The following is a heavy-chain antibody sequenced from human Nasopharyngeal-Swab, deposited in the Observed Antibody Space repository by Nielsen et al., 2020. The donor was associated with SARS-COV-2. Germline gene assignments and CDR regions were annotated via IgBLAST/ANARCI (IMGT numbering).Heavy chain of an antibody. V-gene: IGHV1-2*02. D-gene: IGHD3-22*01. J-gene: IGHJ4*02. CDR1: GYTFTGYY. CDR2: INPNSGGT. Sequence: ASVKVSCKASGYTFTGYYMHWVRQAPGQGLECMGWINPNSGGTNYAQKFQGRVTMTRDTSISTAYMELSRLRSDDTAVYYCARENYYDSSGLDYWGQGTLVTVSS. CDR3: ARENYYDSSGLDY.